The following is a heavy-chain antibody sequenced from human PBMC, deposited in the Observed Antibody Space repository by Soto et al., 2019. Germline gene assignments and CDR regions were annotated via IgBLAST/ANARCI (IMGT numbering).Heavy chain of an antibody. D-gene: IGHD1-1*01. CDR3: ARFPRATGTTLVIDC. J-gene: IGHJ4*02. Sequence: PGGSLRLSCAASGFTVSSNYMSWVRQAPGKGLEWVSVIYSGGSTYYAGSGKGRFTISRDNTKNTLYLQMNSLRAEATAVYYCARFPRATGTTLVIDCWGQGTLVTVSS. V-gene: IGHV3-53*01. CDR1: GFTVSSNY. CDR2: IYSGGST.